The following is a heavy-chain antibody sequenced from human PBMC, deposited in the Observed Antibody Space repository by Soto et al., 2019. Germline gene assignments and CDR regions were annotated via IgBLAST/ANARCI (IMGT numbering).Heavy chain of an antibody. Sequence: EXKKPGSSVKVSCKASGDTFSGYSISWVRQAPGQGLEWMGGIIPLFGTTNYAQRFQDRVTITADISTSPAYMELSSLKSEDTAIYYCARDLGSGYDPGDYWGQGTLVIVSS. CDR2: IIPLFGTT. V-gene: IGHV1-69*06. CDR1: GDTFSGYS. J-gene: IGHJ4*02. D-gene: IGHD5-12*01. CDR3: ARDLGSGYDPGDY.